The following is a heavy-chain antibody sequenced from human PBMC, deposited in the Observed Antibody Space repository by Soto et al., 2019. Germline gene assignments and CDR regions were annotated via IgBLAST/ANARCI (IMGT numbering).Heavy chain of an antibody. Sequence: GESLKISCKGSGYSFTSYWIGWVRQMPGKGLEWMGITYPGDSDTRYSPSFQGQVTISADKSISTAYLQWSSLKASDTAMYYCARHPRSSSSMNYYYYGMDVWGQGTTVTVSS. D-gene: IGHD6-6*01. CDR3: ARHPRSSSSMNYYYYGMDV. V-gene: IGHV5-51*01. CDR1: GYSFTSYW. J-gene: IGHJ6*02. CDR2: TYPGDSDT.